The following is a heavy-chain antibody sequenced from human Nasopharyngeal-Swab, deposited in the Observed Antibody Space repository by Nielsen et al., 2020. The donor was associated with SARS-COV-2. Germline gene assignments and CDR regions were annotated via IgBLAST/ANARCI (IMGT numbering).Heavy chain of an antibody. V-gene: IGHV3-74*01. D-gene: IGHD5-24*01. CDR3: GRGELPAAVDV. CDR1: GFIFRDYY. CDR2: IDGYGSRT. Sequence: GESLKISCAASGFIFRDYYMHWVRQAPGKGLVWVSHIDGYGSRTDYADSVKGRFTISRDNAKNTLYLEMSGLRVDDTAIYYCGRGELPAAVDVWGKGTTVTVSA. J-gene: IGHJ6*04.